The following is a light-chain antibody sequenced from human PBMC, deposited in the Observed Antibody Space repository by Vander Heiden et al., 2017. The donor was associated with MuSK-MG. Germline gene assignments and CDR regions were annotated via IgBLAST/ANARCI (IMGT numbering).Light chain of an antibody. V-gene: IGKV1-39*01. CDR1: QRISTF. CDR2: AAS. Sequence: DIQMTQSPSSLPASVGDRVTITCRASQRISTFLNWYQHKPGKAPKVVISAASKLESGAPSRFSGSGSGTDFALTISELQPEDFATYFCQQTDSTPFTFGHGTTVHIK. J-gene: IGKJ3*01. CDR3: QQTDSTPFT.